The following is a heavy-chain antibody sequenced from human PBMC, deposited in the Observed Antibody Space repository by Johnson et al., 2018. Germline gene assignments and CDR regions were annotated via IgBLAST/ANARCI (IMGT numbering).Heavy chain of an antibody. CDR2: IYYTGST. D-gene: IGHD6-13*01. J-gene: IGHJ4*02. Sequence: QVQLQESGPGLVKPSETLSLTCTVSGGSISSYYWSWIRQPPGKGLEWIGYIYYTGSTYYNPSLNSRVTISVDTSKTHFSLKLFSVTAADTAVYYCARRSGQYSSWYDYWGQGTLVTVSS. CDR1: GGSISSYY. V-gene: IGHV4-59*04. CDR3: ARRSGQYSSWYDY.